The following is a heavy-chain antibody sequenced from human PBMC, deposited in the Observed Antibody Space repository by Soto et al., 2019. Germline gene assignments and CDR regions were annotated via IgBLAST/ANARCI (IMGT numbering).Heavy chain of an antibody. J-gene: IGHJ4*02. Sequence: QVQLVESGGGVVQPGASLRLSCAASGFRFSGFAMHWVRQAPGKGLEWVAVISFDGSEKVYVDSVKGRFSISRDDFHSTVFLQMGSLRPEDTGVYYCARDLGGYVHLWDKSNYWGQGALVNVSS. CDR1: GFRFSGFA. CDR2: ISFDGSEK. D-gene: IGHD5-12*01. CDR3: ARDLGGYVHLWDKSNY. V-gene: IGHV3-30*04.